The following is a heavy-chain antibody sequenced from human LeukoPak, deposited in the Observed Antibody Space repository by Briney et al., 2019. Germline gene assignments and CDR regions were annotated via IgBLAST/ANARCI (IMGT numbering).Heavy chain of an antibody. Sequence: GGSLRLSCAASGFTFSSYGMHWVRQAPGRGLEWVAFIGYDGSNKYYADSVKGRFTISRDNSKNTLYLQMNSLRAEDTAVYYCAKDVAHYMDVWGKGTTVTVSS. CDR3: AKDVAHYMDV. CDR2: IGYDGSNK. V-gene: IGHV3-30*02. J-gene: IGHJ6*03. CDR1: GFTFSSYG.